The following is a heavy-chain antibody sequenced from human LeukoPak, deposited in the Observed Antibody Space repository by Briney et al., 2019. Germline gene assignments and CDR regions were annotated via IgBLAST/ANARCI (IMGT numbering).Heavy chain of an antibody. CDR2: INTDGTYI. D-gene: IGHD5-12*01. J-gene: IGHJ6*02. CDR3: VRDSYDSNYYYGMDV. V-gene: IGHV3-74*01. CDR1: GFTFSSYW. Sequence: GGSLRLSCVASGFTFSSYWMHWVRQAPGMGLVWVSRINTDGTYIHYADSVKGRFTISRDNAKNTLYVQMNSLRAEDTAIYYCVRDSYDSNYYYGMDVWGQGTTVTVSS.